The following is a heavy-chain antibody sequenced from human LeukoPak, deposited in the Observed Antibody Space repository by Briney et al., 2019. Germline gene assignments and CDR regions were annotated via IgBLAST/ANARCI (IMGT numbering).Heavy chain of an antibody. CDR2: INPDGSMT. D-gene: IGHD3-10*01. V-gene: IGHV3-74*01. CDR1: GFTFSTSW. CDR3: ARDSRYGSGSNYYYYGMDV. J-gene: IGHJ6*02. Sequence: PGGSLRLSCAASGFTFSTSWMHWVRQAPGKGLVWVSRINPDGSMTSYVDSVKGRFTISRDNAKNSLYLQMNSLRAEDTAVYYCARDSRYGSGSNYYYYGMDVWGQGTTVTVSS.